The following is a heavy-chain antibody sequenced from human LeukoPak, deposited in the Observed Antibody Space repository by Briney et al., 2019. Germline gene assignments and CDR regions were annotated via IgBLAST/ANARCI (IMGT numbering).Heavy chain of an antibody. D-gene: IGHD6-19*01. CDR1: GFTFSSYG. Sequence: GGSLRLSCAASGFTFSSYGMHWVRQAPGKGLEGVAVIWYDGSNKYYADSVKGRFTISRDNSKNTLYLQMNSLRAEDTAVYYCARGSSSGWKFDYWGQGTLVTVSS. CDR3: ARGSSSGWKFDY. V-gene: IGHV3-33*01. CDR2: IWYDGSNK. J-gene: IGHJ4*02.